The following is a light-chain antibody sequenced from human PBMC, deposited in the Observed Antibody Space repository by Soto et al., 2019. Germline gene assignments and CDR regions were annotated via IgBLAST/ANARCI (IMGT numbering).Light chain of an antibody. Sequence: DTQMTQSTSTLSASVGDRVTITCRASQTISAYLNWYQQKPGKAPELLIYAASYLGNGVTSRFSGSGSGTYFPLTISSLQPEDLATYYCQQSYTTPLTVGEGTQVEIK. V-gene: IGKV1-39*01. CDR2: AAS. CDR1: QTISAY. J-gene: IGKJ4*01. CDR3: QQSYTTPLT.